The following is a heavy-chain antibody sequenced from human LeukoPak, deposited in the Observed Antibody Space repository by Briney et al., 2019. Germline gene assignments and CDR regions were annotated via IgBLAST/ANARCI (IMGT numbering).Heavy chain of an antibody. CDR1: GGSISSGGYS. CDR3: ARSGNPLYYFDY. Sequence: SETLSLTCAVSGGSISSGGYSWSWIRQPPGKGLEWIGYIYHSGSTYYNPSLKSRVTISVDRSKNQFSLKLSSVTAADTAVYYCARSGNPLYYFDYWGQGTLVTVSS. V-gene: IGHV4-30-2*01. CDR2: IYHSGST. D-gene: IGHD4-23*01. J-gene: IGHJ4*02.